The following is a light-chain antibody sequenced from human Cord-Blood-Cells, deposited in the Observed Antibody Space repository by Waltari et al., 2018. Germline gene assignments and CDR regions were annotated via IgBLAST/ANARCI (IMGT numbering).Light chain of an antibody. J-gene: IGKJ5*01. V-gene: IGKV1-39*01. CDR3: QQSYSTPIT. Sequence: DIQMTQSPSSLSASVGDRVTITCRASQSISSYLNWYQQKPGKAPKLLFYAASSLQSGVPSRFSGSGFGTDFTLTISSLQPEDFATYYCQQSYSTPITFGQGTRLEIK. CDR1: QSISSY. CDR2: AAS.